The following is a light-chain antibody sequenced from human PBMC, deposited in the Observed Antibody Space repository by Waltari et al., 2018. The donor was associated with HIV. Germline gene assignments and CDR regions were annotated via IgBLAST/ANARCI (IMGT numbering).Light chain of an antibody. Sequence: QSALTQPPSASGSPGQSVTIPCTGTSSDVGGSKYVSWYKQHPGKAPNLMIYEVNTRPSGVPDRFSGSKSANTSSLTVSGLQADDESDYYCNSYAGSNNWVFGGGTKLTVL. CDR3: NSYAGSNNWV. CDR2: EVN. J-gene: IGLJ3*02. V-gene: IGLV2-8*01. CDR1: SSDVGGSKY.